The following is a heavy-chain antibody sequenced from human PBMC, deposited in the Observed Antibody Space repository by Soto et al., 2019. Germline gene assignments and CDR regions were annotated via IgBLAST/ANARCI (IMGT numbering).Heavy chain of an antibody. J-gene: IGHJ4*02. CDR3: ARLVVVAPVANV. CDR1: GGSVSYNSYY. Sequence: SETLSLTCSVSGGSVSYNSYYWGWIRQPPGKGLEWAGGIFYTGTTYYNPSLKDRLSISVDTSKNSFSLNLTSVTAADTAVYFCARLVVVAPVANVWGQGALVTVS. D-gene: IGHD2-21*01. V-gene: IGHV4-39*01. CDR2: IFYTGTT.